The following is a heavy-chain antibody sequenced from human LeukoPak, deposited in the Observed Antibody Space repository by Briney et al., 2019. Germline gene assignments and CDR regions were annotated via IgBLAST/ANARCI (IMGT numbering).Heavy chain of an antibody. CDR2: IQQDGTEK. Sequence: GGSLRLSCAASGFTFTTYWMSWVRQAPGKGLEWVANIQQDGTEKYYVDSVKGRFTISRDNARNSLYLQMNSLKTEDTAVYYCTSHLWEWELLLAHRIDWGQGTLVTVSS. CDR3: TSHLWEWELLLAHRID. CDR1: GFTFTTYW. J-gene: IGHJ4*02. V-gene: IGHV3-7*03. D-gene: IGHD1-26*01.